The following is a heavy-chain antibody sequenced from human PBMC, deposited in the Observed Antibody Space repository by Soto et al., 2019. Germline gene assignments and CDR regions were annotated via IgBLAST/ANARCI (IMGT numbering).Heavy chain of an antibody. V-gene: IGHV4-59*08. CDR1: GCSISRYY. D-gene: IGHD3-10*01. CDR3: ASMGYHYGSGSYPLDY. J-gene: IGHJ4*02. CDR2: MYKSGST. Sequence: VQLQESGPGLVTTSETLSITCTVYGCSISRYYWTWIRKPPGKGLEWFEFMYKSGSTHCNPSLKSRVTRSLVTSKNQVSLNLRSVTAADTAVYYCASMGYHYGSGSYPLDYCGQGTLVTVSS.